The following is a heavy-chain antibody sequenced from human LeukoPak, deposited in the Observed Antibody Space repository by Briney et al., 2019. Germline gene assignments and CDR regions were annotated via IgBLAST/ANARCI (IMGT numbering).Heavy chain of an antibody. CDR1: GGSFGGYY. D-gene: IGHD4-17*01. CDR3: AREYRQDYGDDEPFYYMDV. Sequence: SETLSLTCAVYGGSFGGYYWSWIRQPPGKGLEWIGEINHSGGTNYNPSLKSRVTISVDTSKNQFSLKLSSVTAADTAVDYCAREYRQDYGDDEPFYYMDVWGKGTTVTVSS. CDR2: INHSGGT. J-gene: IGHJ6*03. V-gene: IGHV4-34*01.